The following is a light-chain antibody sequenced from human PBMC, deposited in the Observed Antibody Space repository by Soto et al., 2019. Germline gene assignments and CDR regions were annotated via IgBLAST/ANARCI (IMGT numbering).Light chain of an antibody. J-gene: IGLJ1*01. CDR2: EVS. V-gene: IGLV2-14*01. CDR3: SSYTSSSTPYV. CDR1: SSDVGGYTY. Sequence: QSVLTQPASVSGSPGQSITISCTGTSSDVGGYTYVSWYQQHPGKAPEVMIYEVSNRPSGVSNRFSGSKSGNTASLTISGLQAEDATDYYCSSYTSSSTPYVFGTGTKVTVL.